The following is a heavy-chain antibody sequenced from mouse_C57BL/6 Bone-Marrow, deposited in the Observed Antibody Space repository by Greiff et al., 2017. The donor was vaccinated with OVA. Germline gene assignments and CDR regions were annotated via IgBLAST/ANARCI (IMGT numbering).Heavy chain of an antibody. D-gene: IGHD3-2*02. Sequence: EVKLEESGGGLVQPGGSLSLSCAASGFTFTDYYMSWVRQPPGKALEWLGFIRNKANGYTTEYSASVKGRFTISRDNSQSILYLQMNALRAEDSATYYCARYSTRAQATWFAYWGQGTLVTVSA. CDR3: ARYSTRAQATWFAY. CDR2: IRNKANGYTT. CDR1: GFTFTDYY. J-gene: IGHJ3*01. V-gene: IGHV7-3*01.